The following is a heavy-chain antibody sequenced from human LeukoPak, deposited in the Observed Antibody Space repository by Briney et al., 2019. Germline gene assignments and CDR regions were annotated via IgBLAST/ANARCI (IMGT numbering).Heavy chain of an antibody. Sequence: GASVKVSCKASGYTFTSYGISWVRQAPGQGLEWMGWISAYNGNTNYAQKLQGRVTMTTDTSTSTAYMELRSLRSDDTAVYYCARDFPCTSCYLNNYYYYYMDVWGKGTTVTISS. D-gene: IGHD2-2*01. V-gene: IGHV1-18*01. J-gene: IGHJ6*03. CDR2: ISAYNGNT. CDR3: ARDFPCTSCYLNNYYYYYMDV. CDR1: GYTFTSYG.